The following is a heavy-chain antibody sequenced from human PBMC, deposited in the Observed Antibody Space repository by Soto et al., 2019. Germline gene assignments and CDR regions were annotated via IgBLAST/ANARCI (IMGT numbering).Heavy chain of an antibody. CDR2: ISYDGSNK. CDR3: AKAVMSYDSSGSAFDY. V-gene: IGHV3-30*18. J-gene: IGHJ4*02. D-gene: IGHD3-22*01. Sequence: GGSLRLSCAASGFTFSSYGMHWVRQAPGKGLEWVAVISYDGSNKYYADSVKGRFTISRDNSKNTLYLQMNSLRAEDTAVYYCAKAVMSYDSSGSAFDYWGQGTLVTVSS. CDR1: GFTFSSYG.